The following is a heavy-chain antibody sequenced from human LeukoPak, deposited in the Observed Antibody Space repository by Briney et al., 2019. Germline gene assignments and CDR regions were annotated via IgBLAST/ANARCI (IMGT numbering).Heavy chain of an antibody. CDR3: ARGGTVRNGMDV. Sequence: SETLSLTCTVSGGSISSYYWSWVRQPPGKGLEWIGYIYYSGSTNYNPSLKSRVTISVDTSRNQFSLKLSSVTAADTAVYYCARGGTVRNGMDVWGQGTTVTVSS. J-gene: IGHJ6*02. CDR1: GGSISSYY. V-gene: IGHV4-59*01. D-gene: IGHD1-26*01. CDR2: IYYSGST.